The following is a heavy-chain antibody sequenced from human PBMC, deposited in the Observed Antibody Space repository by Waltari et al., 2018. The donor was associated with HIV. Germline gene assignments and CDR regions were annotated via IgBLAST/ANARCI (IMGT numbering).Heavy chain of an antibody. V-gene: IGHV3-53*02. Sequence: TGGDTIRPGGSLSLSCGAPGFNFDKHYVTWVRQSPERGLEWICVLYPDDTTHYAESVRGRFDISRRSSKNSVDLIINNLLFEDSAIYYCATGVRYLGPWGQGTPVTVSA. CDR2: LYPDDTT. D-gene: IGHD3-16*02. J-gene: IGHJ5*02. CDR3: ATGVRYLGP. CDR1: GFNFDKHY.